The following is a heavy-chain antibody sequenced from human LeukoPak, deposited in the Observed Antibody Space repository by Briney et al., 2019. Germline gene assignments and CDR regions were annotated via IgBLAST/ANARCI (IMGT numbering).Heavy chain of an antibody. CDR3: TRANSATIPGVDP. Sequence: GGSLRLSCAASGFTLCSNYMSWVRQAPGKGLEWVSIIHSGGITYYADSVKGRFTISRDNSKTTLYLQMNSLRAEDTAVYYCTRANSATIPGVDPWGQGTLVTVSS. CDR1: GFTLCSNY. V-gene: IGHV3-53*01. D-gene: IGHD7-27*01. CDR2: IHSGGIT. J-gene: IGHJ5*02.